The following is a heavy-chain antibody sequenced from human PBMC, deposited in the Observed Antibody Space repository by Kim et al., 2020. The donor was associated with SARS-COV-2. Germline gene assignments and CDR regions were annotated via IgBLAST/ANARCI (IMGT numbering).Heavy chain of an antibody. CDR2: ISYDGSNK. CDR1: GFTFSSYG. D-gene: IGHD1-1*01. CDR3: AKDLEHGYFDY. V-gene: IGHV3-30*18. J-gene: IGHJ4*02. Sequence: GGSLRLSCAASGFTFSSYGMHWVRQAPGKGLEWVAVISYDGSNKYYADSVKGRFTISRDNSKNTLYLQMNSLRAEDTAVYYCAKDLEHGYFDYWGQGTLVTVSS.